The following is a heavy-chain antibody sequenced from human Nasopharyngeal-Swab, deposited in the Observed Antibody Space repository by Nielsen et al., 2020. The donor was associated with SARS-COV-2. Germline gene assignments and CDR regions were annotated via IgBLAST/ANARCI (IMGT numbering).Heavy chain of an antibody. V-gene: IGHV3-30*18. D-gene: IGHD6-19*01. CDR2: ISYDGSNK. CDR3: AKDSQAWLVKSSYWFDP. CDR1: GSTFSSYG. J-gene: IGHJ5*02. Sequence: GGSLRLPCAASGSTFSSYGMHWVRQAPGKGLEWVAVISYDGSNKYYADSVKGRFTISRDNSKNTLYLQMNSLRAEDTAVYYCAKDSQAWLVKSSYWFDPWGQGTLVTVSS.